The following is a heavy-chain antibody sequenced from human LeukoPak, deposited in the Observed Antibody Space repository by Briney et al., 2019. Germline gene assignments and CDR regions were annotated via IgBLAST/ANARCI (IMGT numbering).Heavy chain of an antibody. D-gene: IGHD3-22*01. CDR2: IYSGGST. CDR3: ARVTLYYYDSSGYTFDY. Sequence: PGGSLRLSCAASGFTFSSYSMNWVRQAPGKGLEWVSVIYSGGSTYYADSVKGRFTISRDNSKNTLYLQMNSLRAEDTAVYYCARVTLYYYDSSGYTFDYWGQGTLVTVSS. J-gene: IGHJ4*02. V-gene: IGHV3-66*01. CDR1: GFTFSSYS.